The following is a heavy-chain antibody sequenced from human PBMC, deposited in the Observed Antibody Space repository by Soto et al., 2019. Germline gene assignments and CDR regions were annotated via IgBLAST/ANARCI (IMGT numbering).Heavy chain of an antibody. Sequence: QITLKESGPTLVKPTQTLTLTCTFSGFSLTTSGVGVGWIRQPPGKALEWLALIFWNDDERYSPSLKSRLTITKDTSKNQVVLTMXXXXXXXXXXXXXVHTGYSYDXFGXWGRXT. V-gene: IGHV2-5*01. D-gene: IGHD5-18*01. CDR2: IFWNDDE. CDR1: GFSLTTSGVG. CDR3: VHTGYSYDXFGX. J-gene: IGHJ4*02.